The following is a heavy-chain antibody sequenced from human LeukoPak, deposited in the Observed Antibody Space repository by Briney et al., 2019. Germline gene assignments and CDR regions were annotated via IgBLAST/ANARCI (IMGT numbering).Heavy chain of an antibody. Sequence: GASVKVSCKASGGTFSSYAISWVRQAPGQGLEWMGRIIPIFGTANYAQKFQGRVTITTDESTSTAYMELSSLRPEDTAVYYCARDIATVREDWGQGTLVTVSS. D-gene: IGHD3-16*02. CDR1: GGTFSSYA. J-gene: IGHJ4*02. CDR2: IIPIFGTA. V-gene: IGHV1-69*05. CDR3: ARDIATVRED.